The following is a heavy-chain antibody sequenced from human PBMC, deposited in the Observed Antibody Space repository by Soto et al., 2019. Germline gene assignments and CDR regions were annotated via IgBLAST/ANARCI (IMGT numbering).Heavy chain of an antibody. V-gene: IGHV4-34*01. CDR3: ARGDYYGSKNYYNWFDP. J-gene: IGHJ5*02. CDR2: VSHSGNT. Sequence: SETLSLTCTVSGGSFTGHFWSWVRQPPGKGLEWIGEVSHSGNTKYYPSLRSRVTLSVDSSKNQISLALTSATAADTAVYYCARGDYYGSKNYYNWFDPWGQGTLVTVSS. D-gene: IGHD3-10*01. CDR1: GGSFTGHF.